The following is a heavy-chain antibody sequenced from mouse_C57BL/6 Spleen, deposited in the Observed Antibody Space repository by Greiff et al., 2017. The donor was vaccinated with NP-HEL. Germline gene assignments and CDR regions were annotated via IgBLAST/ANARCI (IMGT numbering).Heavy chain of an antibody. CDR1: GYAFSSSW. D-gene: IGHD1-1*01. Sequence: VQLQQSGPELVKPGASVKISCKASGYAFSSSWMNWVKQRPGKGLEWIGRIYPGDGDTNYNGKFKGKATLTADKSSSTAYMQLSSLTSEDSAVYFCARDYYAQPYYFDYWGQGTTLTVSS. CDR3: ARDYYAQPYYFDY. V-gene: IGHV1-82*01. CDR2: IYPGDGDT. J-gene: IGHJ2*01.